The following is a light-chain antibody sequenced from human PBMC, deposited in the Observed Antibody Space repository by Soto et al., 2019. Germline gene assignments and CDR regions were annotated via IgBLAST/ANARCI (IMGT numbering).Light chain of an antibody. CDR3: MQSLPAPQLT. CDR2: LGS. J-gene: IGKJ4*01. V-gene: IGKV2-28*01. Sequence: DIVMIQSPLALPVTPGEPASISCRSSQSLLHSNGYNYLDWYLQQPGQSPQLLIFLGSNRASGVPDRFSGSGTGTHFKLKISRVEAGDVGIYYCMQSLPAPQLTFGGRTRVEIK. CDR1: QSLLHSNGYNY.